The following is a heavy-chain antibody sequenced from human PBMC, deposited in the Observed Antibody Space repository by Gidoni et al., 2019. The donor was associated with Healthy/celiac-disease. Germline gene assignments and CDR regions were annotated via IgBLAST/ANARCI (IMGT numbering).Heavy chain of an antibody. CDR1: GGSISSYS. Sequence: QVQLQESGPGLVKPSETLSLTCTVSGGSISSYSWSWIRQPPGKVLGWIGYIYYSGGTDYNPSLTSRVTTSVDTSKNQFSLNLSSVTAADTAVYYCARDLYGGGGMDVWGQGTTVTVSS. CDR3: ARDLYGGGGMDV. CDR2: IYYSGGT. J-gene: IGHJ6*02. V-gene: IGHV4-59*01. D-gene: IGHD2-21*01.